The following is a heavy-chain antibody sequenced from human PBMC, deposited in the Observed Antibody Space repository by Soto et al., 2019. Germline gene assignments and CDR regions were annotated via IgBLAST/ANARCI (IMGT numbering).Heavy chain of an antibody. D-gene: IGHD1-1*01. Sequence: LRLSCAASGFTFSSYAMGWVRQAPGKGLEWVSSISGIGHSTYYADSVKGRFTISRDNSKNTLHLQMNSLRAEDTAVYYCAKRIMSTIGHFDSWGQGTLVTVSS. J-gene: IGHJ4*02. CDR3: AKRIMSTIGHFDS. V-gene: IGHV3-23*01. CDR1: GFTFSSYA. CDR2: ISGIGHST.